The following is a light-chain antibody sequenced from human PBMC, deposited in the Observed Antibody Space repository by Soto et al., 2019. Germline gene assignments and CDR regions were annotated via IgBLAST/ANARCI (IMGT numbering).Light chain of an antibody. V-gene: IGKV3-20*01. CDR3: QQYCSSPWT. CDR1: QSVSSSY. J-gene: IGKJ1*01. CDR2: GAS. Sequence: EIVLTQSPGTLSLSPGERATLSCRASQSVSSSYLAWYQQKPGQAPRLLIYGASSRATGIPDRFSVSGSGTDFTLTITRLEPEDFAVYYGQQYCSSPWTFGQGTKVEIK.